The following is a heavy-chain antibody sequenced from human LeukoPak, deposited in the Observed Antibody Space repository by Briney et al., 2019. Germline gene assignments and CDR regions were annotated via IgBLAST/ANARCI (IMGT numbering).Heavy chain of an antibody. Sequence: GGSLRLSCAASGFTFSIYSMNWVRQAPGKGLEWVSSISSSSSYIYYADSVKGRFTISRDNAKNSLYLQMNSLRAEDTAVYYCARRRWETPLGVSYYFDYWGQGTLVTVSS. CDR3: ARRRWETPLGVSYYFDY. CDR2: ISSSSSYI. V-gene: IGHV3-21*01. D-gene: IGHD1-26*01. J-gene: IGHJ4*02. CDR1: GFTFSIYS.